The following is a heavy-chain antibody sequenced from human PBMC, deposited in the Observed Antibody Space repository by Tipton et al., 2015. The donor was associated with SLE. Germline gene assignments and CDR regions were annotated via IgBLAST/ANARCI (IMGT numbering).Heavy chain of an antibody. CDR3: ARVTAVAGFVDY. Sequence: GSLRLYCAASGFTFSSYWMSWVRQAPGKGLEWLANIKQDGSEKYYVDSVKGRFTISRDNAKNSLYLQMNSLRAEDTAVYYYARVTAVAGFVDYWGQGTLVTVSS. V-gene: IGHV3-7*01. D-gene: IGHD6-19*01. CDR2: IKQDGSEK. CDR1: GFTFSSYW. J-gene: IGHJ4*02.